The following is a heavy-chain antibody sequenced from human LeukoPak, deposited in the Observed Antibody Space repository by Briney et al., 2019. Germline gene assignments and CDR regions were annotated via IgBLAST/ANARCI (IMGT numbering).Heavy chain of an antibody. V-gene: IGHV1-69*06. Sequence: GASVKVSCKASGGTFSSYAISWVRQAPGQGLEWMGRIIPIFGTANYAQKFQGRVTITADKSTSTAYMELSSLRSEDTAVYYCASSYCGGDCYSGPFDYWGQGTLVTVSS. CDR2: IIPIFGTA. CDR3: ASSYCGGDCYSGPFDY. CDR1: GGTFSSYA. J-gene: IGHJ4*02. D-gene: IGHD2-21*02.